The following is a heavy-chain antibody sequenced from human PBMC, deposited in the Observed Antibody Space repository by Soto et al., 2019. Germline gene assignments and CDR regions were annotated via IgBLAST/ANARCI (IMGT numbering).Heavy chain of an antibody. J-gene: IGHJ4*02. Sequence: ASVKVSCKASGYTLTGYSMHWVRQAPGQGLEWMGWINPNSGGTNYAQKFQGWVTMTRDTSISTAYMELSRLRSDDTAVYYCASSLRGGDYYDSSGYYPLDDWGQGSLVTGSS. CDR1: GYTLTGYS. D-gene: IGHD3-22*01. CDR2: INPNSGGT. CDR3: ASSLRGGDYYDSSGYYPLDD. V-gene: IGHV1-2*04.